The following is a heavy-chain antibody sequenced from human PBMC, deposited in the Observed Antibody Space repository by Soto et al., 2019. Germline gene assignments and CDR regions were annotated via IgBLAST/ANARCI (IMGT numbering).Heavy chain of an antibody. J-gene: IGHJ4*02. Sequence: QSGGSPRLSCEASGFTLRNYAMTWIRQAPGKGLEWVSLISANDVGTYYAESVKTRFTISTDQSRNTVYLQMDSLRADDTAIYYCAKAKNDYNWDNRPTFDYWGQGTLVTVSS. V-gene: IGHV3-23*01. CDR3: AKAKNDYNWDNRPTFDY. CDR2: ISANDVGT. D-gene: IGHD1-20*01. CDR1: GFTLRNYA.